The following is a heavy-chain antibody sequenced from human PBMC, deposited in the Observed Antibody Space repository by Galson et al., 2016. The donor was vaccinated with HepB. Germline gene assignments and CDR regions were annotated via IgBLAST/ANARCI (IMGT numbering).Heavy chain of an antibody. Sequence: SVKVSCKASGYPFTTYNINWVRQAPGQRLEWMGWISPYNGNTKYSEKVRGRVTMTTDTSTSTAYMELRSLRSDDTAVYYCARRSDCGGDCYPETNYFYGMDVWGQGTTVTVSS. CDR3: ARRSDCGGDCYPETNYFYGMDV. V-gene: IGHV1-18*01. CDR1: GYPFTTYN. D-gene: IGHD2-21*02. J-gene: IGHJ6*02. CDR2: ISPYNGNT.